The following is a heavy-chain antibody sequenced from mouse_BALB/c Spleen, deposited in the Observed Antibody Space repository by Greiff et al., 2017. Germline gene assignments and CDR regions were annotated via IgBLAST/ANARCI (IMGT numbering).Heavy chain of an antibody. D-gene: IGHD1-1*01. V-gene: IGHV3-6*02. CDR1: GYSITSGYF. CDR3: ARVNYYGSSYFFDY. CDR2: ISYDGSN. J-gene: IGHJ2*01. Sequence: EVKLQESGPGLVKPSQSLSLTCSVTGYSITSGYFWYWIRQFPGNKLEWMGYISYDGSNNYNPSLKNRISITRDTSKNQFFLKLNSVTTEDTATYYCARVNYYGSSYFFDYWGQGTTLTVSS.